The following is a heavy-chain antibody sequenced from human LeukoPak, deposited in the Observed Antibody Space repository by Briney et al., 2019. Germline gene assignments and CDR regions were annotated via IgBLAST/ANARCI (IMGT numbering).Heavy chain of an antibody. CDR3: AKYRGDYYDISGYSMDY. Sequence: GGSLRLSCAASGFTFSSYGMHWVRQAPGRGLEWMAVISYVGSNKYYADSVKGRFTISRDNSENTLYLKMNSLRAEDTAVYCGAKYRGDYYDISGYSMDYWGQGTLVTVSS. D-gene: IGHD3-22*01. V-gene: IGHV3-30*18. CDR1: GFTFSSYG. CDR2: ISYVGSNK. J-gene: IGHJ4*02.